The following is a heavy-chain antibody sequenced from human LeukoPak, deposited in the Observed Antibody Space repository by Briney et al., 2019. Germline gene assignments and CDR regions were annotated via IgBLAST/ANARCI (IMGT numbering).Heavy chain of an antibody. V-gene: IGHV1-24*01. Sequence: ASVKVSCKVSGYTLTELSMHWVRQAPGKGLEWMGGFDPEDGETIYAQKFQGRVAMTEDTSTDTAYMELSSLRSEDTAVYYCATDLPGEWDQLVTWGQGTLVTVSS. D-gene: IGHD1-26*01. J-gene: IGHJ5*02. CDR2: FDPEDGET. CDR1: GYTLTELS. CDR3: ATDLPGEWDQLVT.